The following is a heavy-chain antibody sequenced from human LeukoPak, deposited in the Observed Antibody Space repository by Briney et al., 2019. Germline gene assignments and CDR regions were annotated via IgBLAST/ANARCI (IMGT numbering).Heavy chain of an antibody. D-gene: IGHD4-17*01. J-gene: IGHJ4*02. Sequence: GGSLRLSCAASGFSFRSYEMNWVRQAPGKGLEWISYIHSSGSPIYYADSVKGRFTISRDNDKSSLYLQMNSLRAEDTAVYYCARDTIYGDSAYWGQGTLVTVSS. V-gene: IGHV3-48*03. CDR1: GFSFRSYE. CDR3: ARDTIYGDSAY. CDR2: IHSSGSPI.